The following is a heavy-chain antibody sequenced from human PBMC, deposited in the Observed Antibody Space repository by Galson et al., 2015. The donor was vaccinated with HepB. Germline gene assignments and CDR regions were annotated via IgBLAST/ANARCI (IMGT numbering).Heavy chain of an antibody. Sequence: SLRLSCAASGFTFGDYAMSWVRQAPGKGLEWVGFIRSKAYGGTTEYAASVKGRFTISRDDSKSIAYLQMNSLKTEDTAVYYCTRYAPRPPGPSSGYYYFDYWGQGTLVTVSS. CDR2: IRSKAYGGTT. D-gene: IGHD3-22*01. V-gene: IGHV3-49*04. CDR1: GFTFGDYA. J-gene: IGHJ4*02. CDR3: TRYAPRPPGPSSGYYYFDY.